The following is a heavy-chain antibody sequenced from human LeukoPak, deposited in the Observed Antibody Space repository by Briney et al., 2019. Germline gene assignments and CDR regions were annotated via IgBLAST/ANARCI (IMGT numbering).Heavy chain of an antibody. J-gene: IGHJ6*04. CDR3: ARDLYYYGSGSYYNRSYYYGMDV. Sequence: PGGSLRLSCAASGFTFSSYSMNWVRQAPGKGLEWVSSISSSSSYIYYADSVKGRFTISRDNAKNSLYLQMNSLRAEDTAVYYCARDLYYYGSGSYYNRSYYYGMDVGGKGTTVTVSS. CDR1: GFTFSSYS. CDR2: ISSSSSYI. D-gene: IGHD3-10*01. V-gene: IGHV3-21*01.